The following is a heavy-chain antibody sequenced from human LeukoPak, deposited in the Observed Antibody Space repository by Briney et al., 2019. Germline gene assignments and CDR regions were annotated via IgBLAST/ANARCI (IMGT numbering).Heavy chain of an antibody. Sequence: GGSLRLSCAASGFTFSDYYMSWLRQAPGKGLEWVSYISGSGRTIHYADSVKGRFTISRDNAKNSLDLHMNSLRVDDTAIYYSASRRGGGDVLYFDLWGRGTLVTLSS. CDR3: ASRRGGGDVLYFDL. CDR2: ISGSGRTI. CDR1: GFTFSDYY. J-gene: IGHJ2*01. D-gene: IGHD2-21*01. V-gene: IGHV3-11*01.